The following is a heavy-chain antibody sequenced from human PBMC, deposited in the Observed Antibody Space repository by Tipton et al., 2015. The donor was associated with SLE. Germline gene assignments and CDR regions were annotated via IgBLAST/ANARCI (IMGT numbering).Heavy chain of an antibody. Sequence: TLSLTCTVSGASVSSSVYSWGWIRQPPGKGLQWIGAMFYTGSAHYNPSLKGRVTISEDRSKNQFSLKLRSVTAADTAVYYCARGPWTESFELWGQGIVVTVSS. J-gene: IGHJ1*01. CDR2: MFYTGSA. CDR3: ARGPWTESFEL. CDR1: GASVSSSVYS. V-gene: IGHV4-39*07. D-gene: IGHD5-12*01.